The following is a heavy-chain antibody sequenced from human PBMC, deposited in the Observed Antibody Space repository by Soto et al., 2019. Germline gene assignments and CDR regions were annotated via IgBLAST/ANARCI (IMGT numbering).Heavy chain of an antibody. Sequence: EVQLVESGGGLVQPGGSLKLSCAASGFTFSGSAMHWVRQASGKGLEWVGRIRSKANSYETAYAASVKGRFTISRDDSKNTAYLQMNSLKTEDTAVYYCTRKYGDYVRFDYYYGMDVWGQGTTVTVSS. CDR3: TRKYGDYVRFDYYYGMDV. J-gene: IGHJ6*02. CDR1: GFTFSGSA. D-gene: IGHD4-17*01. V-gene: IGHV3-73*01. CDR2: IRSKANSYET.